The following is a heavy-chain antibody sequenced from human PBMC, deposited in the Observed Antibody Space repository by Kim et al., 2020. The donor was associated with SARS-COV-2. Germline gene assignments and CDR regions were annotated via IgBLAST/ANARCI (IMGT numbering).Heavy chain of an antibody. CDR2: IKQDGSEK. D-gene: IGHD3-10*01. J-gene: IGHJ3*02. CDR1: GFTFSSYW. CDR3: ARDQPLGVRVDAFDI. V-gene: IGHV3-7*01. Sequence: GGSLRLSCAASGFTFSSYWMSWVRQAPGKGLEWVANIKQDGSEKYYVDSVKGRFTISRDNAKNSLYLQMNSLRAEDTAVYYCARDQPLGVRVDAFDIWGQGTMVTVSS.